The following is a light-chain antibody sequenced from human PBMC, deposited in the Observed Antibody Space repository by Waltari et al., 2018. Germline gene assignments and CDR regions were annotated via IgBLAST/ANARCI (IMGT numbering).Light chain of an antibody. CDR3: RAWDTSLSGVL. Sequence: DIVMTQSPDSLAVSLGERATINCKSSQSVLSSSNSKTYIAWYQQKPGQPPKLLIYMNDQRPSGVPDRFSGSKAGTSASLAISGLQSEDEADYYCRAWDTSLSGVLFGGGTKV. CDR2: MND. V-gene: IGKV4-1*01. J-gene: IGKJ4*01. CDR1: QSVLSSSNSKTY.